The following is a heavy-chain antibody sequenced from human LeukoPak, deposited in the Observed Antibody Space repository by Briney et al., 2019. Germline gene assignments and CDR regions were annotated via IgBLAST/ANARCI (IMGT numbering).Heavy chain of an antibody. V-gene: IGHV1-8*03. D-gene: IGHD6-19*01. J-gene: IGHJ4*02. Sequence: ASVKVSCKASGYTFTSYDINWVRQATGQGLEWMGWMNPNSGNTGYAQKFQGRVTITRNTSISTAYMELSSLRSDDTAVYYCAKDRRAVSGPGEVDYWGQGTLVTVSS. CDR1: GYTFTSYD. CDR3: AKDRRAVSGPGEVDY. CDR2: MNPNSGNT.